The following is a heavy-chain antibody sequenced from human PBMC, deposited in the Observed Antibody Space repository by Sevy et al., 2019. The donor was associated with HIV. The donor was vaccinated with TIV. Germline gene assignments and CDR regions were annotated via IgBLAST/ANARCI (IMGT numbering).Heavy chain of an antibody. V-gene: IGHV3-23*01. CDR2: ISGSGGST. Sequence: GGSLRLSCAASGFTFSSYAMSWVRQAPGKGLEWVSAISGSGGSTYYADSVKGRFTISGDNSKNTLYLQMNSLRAEDTAVYYCAKSPRIAVAGTGYFDYWGQGTLVTVSS. CDR1: GFTFSSYA. D-gene: IGHD6-19*01. J-gene: IGHJ4*02. CDR3: AKSPRIAVAGTGYFDY.